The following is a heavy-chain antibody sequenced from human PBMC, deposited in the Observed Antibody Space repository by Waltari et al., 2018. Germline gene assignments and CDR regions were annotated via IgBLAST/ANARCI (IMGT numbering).Heavy chain of an antibody. CDR2: ISGNGGST. CDR3: AKSAGYYDRSGKRCFDL. Sequence: EVQLLESGGGLVQPGGSLRLSCAASGFTFSSCAMSWVRQAPGKGLGWVSAISGNGGSTYYADSVKGRFTISRDNSKNTLYLQMNSLRAEDTAVYYCAKSAGYYDRSGKRCFDLWGRGTLVTVSS. V-gene: IGHV3-23*01. CDR1: GFTFSSCA. D-gene: IGHD3-22*01. J-gene: IGHJ2*01.